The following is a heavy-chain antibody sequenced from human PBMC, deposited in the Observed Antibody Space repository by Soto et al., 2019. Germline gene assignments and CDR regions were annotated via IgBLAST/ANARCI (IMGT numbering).Heavy chain of an antibody. D-gene: IGHD3-16*01. CDR3: ASSRRQMINLFDY. J-gene: IGHJ4*02. CDR1: GGTFSSYA. CDR2: IIPIFGTA. Sequence: GASVKVSCKASGGTFSSYAISWVRQAPGQGLEWMGGIIPIFGTANYAQKFQGRVTITADESTSTAYMELSSLRSEDTAVYYCASSRRQMINLFDYWGQGTLVTVSS. V-gene: IGHV1-69*13.